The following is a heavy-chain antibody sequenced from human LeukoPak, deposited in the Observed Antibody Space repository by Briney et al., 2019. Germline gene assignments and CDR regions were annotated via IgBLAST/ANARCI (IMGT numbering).Heavy chain of an antibody. CDR1: GGSFSGYY. D-gene: IGHD2-15*01. V-gene: IGHV4-34*01. Sequence: PSETLSLTCAVYGGSFSGYYWSWIRQPPGKGLEWIGEINHSGSTNHNPSLKSRVTISVDTSKNQFSLKLSSVTAADTAVYYCARDDCSGGSCYGYWGQGTLVTVSS. CDR2: INHSGST. CDR3: ARDDCSGGSCYGY. J-gene: IGHJ4*02.